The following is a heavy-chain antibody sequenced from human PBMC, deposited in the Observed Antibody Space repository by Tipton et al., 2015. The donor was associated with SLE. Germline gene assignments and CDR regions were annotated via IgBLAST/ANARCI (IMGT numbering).Heavy chain of an antibody. CDR1: GFTFDDYG. CDR2: INWNGGST. D-gene: IGHD1-26*01. CDR3: ARELYSGSYSAFDI. J-gene: IGHJ3*02. V-gene: IGHV3-20*04. Sequence: SLRLSCAASGFTFDDYGMSWVRQAPGKGLEWVSGINWNGGSTGYADSVKGRFTISRDNAKNSLYLQMNSLRAEDTAVYYCARELYSGSYSAFDIWGQGTMVTVSS.